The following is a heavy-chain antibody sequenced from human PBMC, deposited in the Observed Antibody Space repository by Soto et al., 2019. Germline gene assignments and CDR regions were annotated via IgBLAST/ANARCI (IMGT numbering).Heavy chain of an antibody. CDR1: GASISSSY. Sequence: SETLSLTCTVSGASISSSYWSWIRQSPERGLEWIAYVYHTGATNYNPSLKGRVTISLDTSKGQFSLNLTSLTTADTAVYFCARGGNRYSNVASGVGGFDYWGQGSLVTVSS. D-gene: IGHD5-12*01. CDR3: ARGGNRYSNVASGVGGFDY. J-gene: IGHJ4*02. V-gene: IGHV4-59*01. CDR2: VYHTGAT.